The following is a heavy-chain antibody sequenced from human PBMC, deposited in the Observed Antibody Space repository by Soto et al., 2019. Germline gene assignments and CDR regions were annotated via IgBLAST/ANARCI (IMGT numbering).Heavy chain of an antibody. CDR1: GASISSSY. Sequence: SETLSLTCTVSGASISSSYWSWIRQSPERGLEWIAYVYHTGATNYNPSLKGRVTISLDTSKGQFSLNLTSLTTADTAVYFCARGGNRYSNVASGVGGFDYWGQGSLVTVSS. D-gene: IGHD5-12*01. CDR3: ARGGNRYSNVASGVGGFDY. J-gene: IGHJ4*02. V-gene: IGHV4-59*01. CDR2: VYHTGAT.